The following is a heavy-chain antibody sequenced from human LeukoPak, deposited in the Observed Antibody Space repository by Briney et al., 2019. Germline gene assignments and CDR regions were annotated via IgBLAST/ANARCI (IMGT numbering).Heavy chain of an antibody. J-gene: IGHJ4*02. CDR1: GFTFSSYW. Sequence: GGSLRLSCAASGFTFSSYWMHWVRQAPGKGLVWVSRINSDGSSITYADSVKGRFTISRDNAKNTLYLQMNSLRVEDTAVYYCAREGRVSGYDFDCWGRGTLVTVSS. CDR3: AREGRVSGYDFDC. D-gene: IGHD5-12*01. V-gene: IGHV3-74*03. CDR2: INSDGSSI.